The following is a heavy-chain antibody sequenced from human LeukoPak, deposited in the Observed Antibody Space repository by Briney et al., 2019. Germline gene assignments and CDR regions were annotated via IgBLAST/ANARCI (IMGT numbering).Heavy chain of an antibody. Sequence: SVKVSCKASGGTFSSYAISWVRQAPGQGLEWMGGIISIFGTANYAQKFQGRVTITADESTSTAYMELSSLRSEDTAVYYCARGVADFVYYYYYGMDVWGQGTTVTVSS. CDR2: IISIFGTA. V-gene: IGHV1-69*13. CDR3: ARGVADFVYYYYYGMDV. J-gene: IGHJ6*02. D-gene: IGHD6-19*01. CDR1: GGTFSSYA.